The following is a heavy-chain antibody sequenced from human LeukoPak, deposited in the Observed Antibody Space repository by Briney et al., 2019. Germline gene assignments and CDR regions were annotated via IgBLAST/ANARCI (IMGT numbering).Heavy chain of an antibody. CDR1: GFTFSNAW. V-gene: IGHV3-15*01. CDR3: TLDGYNDQDYFDY. Sequence: PGGSLRLSCAASGFTFSNAWMSWVRQAPGKGLEWVGRIKSKTDGGTTDYAAPVKGRFTISRDDSKNTLYLQMNSLKTEDTAVYYCTLDGYNDQDYFDYWGQGTLVTVSS. D-gene: IGHD5-24*01. CDR2: IKSKTDGGTT. J-gene: IGHJ4*02.